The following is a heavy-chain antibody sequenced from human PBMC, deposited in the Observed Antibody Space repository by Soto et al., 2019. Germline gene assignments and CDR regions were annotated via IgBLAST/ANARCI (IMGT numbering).Heavy chain of an antibody. CDR2: IYHSVVT. Sequence: QVQLQDSGPGLVKPSGTLSLTCGVSGGSISTSNWWSWVRQPPGKGLECIGEIYHSVVTNYNPSLKSRVTISVAKSKNQFSLRLSSVTAADKAVYYCARDGRYSGSYYHAFDIWGQGTMVTVSS. V-gene: IGHV4-4*02. CDR3: ARDGRYSGSYYHAFDI. CDR1: GGSISTSNW. D-gene: IGHD1-26*01. J-gene: IGHJ3*02.